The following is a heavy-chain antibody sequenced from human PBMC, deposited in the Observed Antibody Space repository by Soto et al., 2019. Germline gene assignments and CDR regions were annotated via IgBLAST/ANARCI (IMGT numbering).Heavy chain of an antibody. CDR3: ALYSSSWYRDIGD. D-gene: IGHD6-13*01. J-gene: IGHJ4*02. V-gene: IGHV3-66*01. CDR1: GFTVSSSY. Sequence: EVQLVESGGGLVQPGGSLRLSCAASGFTVSSSYMSWVRQAPGKGLEWVSVIYSGGSTYYADSVKGRFTISRDNSKNTLYLQMNSLRAEDTAVYYCALYSSSWYRDIGDWGQGTMVTVS. CDR2: IYSGGST.